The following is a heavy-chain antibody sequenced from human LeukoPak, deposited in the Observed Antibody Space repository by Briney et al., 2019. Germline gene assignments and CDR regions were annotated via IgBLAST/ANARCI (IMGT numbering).Heavy chain of an antibody. D-gene: IGHD3-22*01. V-gene: IGHV4-38-2*02. Sequence: KSSETLSLTCTVSGYSISSGHYWGWIRHPPGKGLEWIGNIYHSGSTYYNPSLKSRVTISVDTSKNQFSLKLSSVTAADTAVYYCARGPSSGYSTFDYWGQGTLVTVSS. CDR3: ARGPSSGYSTFDY. CDR2: IYHSGST. J-gene: IGHJ4*02. CDR1: GYSISSGHY.